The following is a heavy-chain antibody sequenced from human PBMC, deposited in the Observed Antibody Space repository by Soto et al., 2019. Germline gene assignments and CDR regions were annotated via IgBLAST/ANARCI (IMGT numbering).Heavy chain of an antibody. D-gene: IGHD2-2*02. CDR2: IRSRANNFAT. Sequence: PGGSLILSCAASGFIFSGSAIHWVRQAAGKGLEWVGRIRSRANNFATSSAASVKGRFTFSRDDSKNTAYLQMNTLKPEDTAVYYCARGQGAAIGDYYYHGMDVWGQGTTVTVSS. CDR3: ARGQGAAIGDYYYHGMDV. J-gene: IGHJ6*02. V-gene: IGHV3-73*01. CDR1: GFIFSGSA.